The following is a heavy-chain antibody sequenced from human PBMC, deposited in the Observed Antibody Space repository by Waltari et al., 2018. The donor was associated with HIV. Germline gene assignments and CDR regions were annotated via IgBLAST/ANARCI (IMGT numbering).Heavy chain of an antibody. Sequence: QVQLQESGPGLVKPSQTLSLTCTVSGGSISSGGYYWSWIRQHPGKGLEWIGYIYYSGSTYYNPSLKSRVTISVDTSKNQFSLKLSSVTAADTAVYYCARVKRITMIPGAFDIWGQGTMVTVSS. CDR1: GGSISSGGYY. V-gene: IGHV4-31*03. D-gene: IGHD3-22*01. CDR3: ARVKRITMIPGAFDI. CDR2: IYYSGST. J-gene: IGHJ3*02.